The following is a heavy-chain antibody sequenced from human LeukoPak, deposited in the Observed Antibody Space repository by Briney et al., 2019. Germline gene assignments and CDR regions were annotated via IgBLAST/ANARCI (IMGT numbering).Heavy chain of an antibody. J-gene: IGHJ3*02. D-gene: IGHD7-27*01. CDR2: IYSGGTT. V-gene: IGHV3-66*01. Sequence: GGSLRLSCAASGFTVSSNYMSWVRQAPGKGLEWVSVIYSGGTTYYADSAKGRFTISRDNSKKTLYLQMNSLRAEDTAVYYCARETGDDAFDIWGQGTMVTVSS. CDR1: GFTVSSNY. CDR3: ARETGDDAFDI.